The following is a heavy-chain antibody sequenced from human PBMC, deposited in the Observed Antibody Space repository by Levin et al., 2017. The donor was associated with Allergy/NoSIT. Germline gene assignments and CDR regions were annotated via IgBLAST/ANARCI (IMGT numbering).Heavy chain of an antibody. J-gene: IGHJ6*03. CDR2: IYYSGST. D-gene: IGHD6-6*01. CDR1: GGSISSSSYY. Sequence: SETLSLTCTVSGGSISSSSYYWGWIRQPPGKGLEWIGSIYYSGSTYYNPSLKSRVTISVDTSKNQFSLKLSSVTAADTAVYYCIAAPDGGYYYYYMDGWGKGTTVTVSS. V-gene: IGHV4-39*01. CDR3: IAAPDGGYYYYYMDG.